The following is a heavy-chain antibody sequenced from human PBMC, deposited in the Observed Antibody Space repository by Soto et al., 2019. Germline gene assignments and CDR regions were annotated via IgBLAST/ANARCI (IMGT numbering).Heavy chain of an antibody. J-gene: IGHJ4*02. CDR3: ARDRRFLEWLDY. Sequence: QMHLVESGGGVVQPGRSLTLSCVASGFTFTRYGIHWGRQALGKGLEWVAVIWDDGSNKYYGESVKGRFSISRDNSKNTVYLQMNSLRAEDTAVYSCARDRRFLEWLDYWGQGTLVSVSS. D-gene: IGHD3-3*01. CDR2: IWDDGSNK. CDR1: GFTFTRYG. V-gene: IGHV3-33*01.